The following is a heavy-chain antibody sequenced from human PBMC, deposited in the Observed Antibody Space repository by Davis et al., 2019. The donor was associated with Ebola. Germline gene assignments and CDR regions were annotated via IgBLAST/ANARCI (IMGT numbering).Heavy chain of an antibody. J-gene: IGHJ4*02. Sequence: MPSETLSLTCTVSGGSISSSSYYWGWIRQPPGKGLEWIGEINHSGSTNYNPSLKSRVTISVDTSKNQFSLKLSSVTAADTAVYYCARADFWSGYYTFYYFDYWGQGTLVTVSS. CDR3: ARADFWSGYYTFYYFDY. CDR1: GGSISSSSYY. D-gene: IGHD3-3*01. CDR2: INHSGST. V-gene: IGHV4-39*01.